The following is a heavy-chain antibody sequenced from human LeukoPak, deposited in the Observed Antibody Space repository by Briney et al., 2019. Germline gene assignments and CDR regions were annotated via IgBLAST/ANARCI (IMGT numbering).Heavy chain of an antibody. D-gene: IGHD3-16*02. Sequence: PSETLSLTCAVYGGSFSGYYWSWIRQPPGKGLGWSVEINHSGSTNYNPSLKSRVTISVDTSKNQFSLKLSSVTAADTAVYYCARGQLEEYDYVWGSYRHPQYYFDYWGQGTLVTVSS. CDR3: ARGQLEEYDYVWGSYRHPQYYFDY. CDR1: GGSFSGYY. J-gene: IGHJ4*02. CDR2: INHSGST. V-gene: IGHV4-34*01.